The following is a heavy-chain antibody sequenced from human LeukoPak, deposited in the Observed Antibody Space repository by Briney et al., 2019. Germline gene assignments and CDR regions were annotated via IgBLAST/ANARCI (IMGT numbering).Heavy chain of an antibody. D-gene: IGHD2-15*01. CDR2: INTYNGNT. CDR3: ARVDIVVVVAATGGSDY. J-gene: IGHJ4*02. V-gene: IGHV1-18*01. CDR1: GYTFTSYG. Sequence: ASVKVSCKASGYTFTSYGISWVRQAPGQGLEWMGWINTYNGNTNYAQKLQGRVTMTTDTSTSTAYMELRSLRSDDTAVYYCARVDIVVVVAATGGSDYWGQGTLVTVSS.